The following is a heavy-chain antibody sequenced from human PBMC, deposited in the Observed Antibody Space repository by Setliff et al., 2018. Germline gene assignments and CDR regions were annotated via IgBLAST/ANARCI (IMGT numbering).Heavy chain of an antibody. J-gene: IGHJ4*02. V-gene: IGHV1-24*01. CDR2: FDPEDGET. CDR1: GYTVTELS. Sequence: ASVKVSCKVSGYTVTELSMHWVRQAPGKGLEWMGGFDPEDGETIYAQKFQGRVTMTEDTSTDTAYMELSSLRSEDTAVYYCATIRLDTAMITEVLFDYWGQGTLVTVSS. D-gene: IGHD5-18*01. CDR3: ATIRLDTAMITEVLFDY.